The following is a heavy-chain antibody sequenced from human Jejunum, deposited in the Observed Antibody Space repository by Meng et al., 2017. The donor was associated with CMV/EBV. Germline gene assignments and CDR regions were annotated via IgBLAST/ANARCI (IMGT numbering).Heavy chain of an antibody. CDR3: ARGGHITMVRGVITLDY. D-gene: IGHD3-10*01. V-gene: IGHV3-11*01. CDR2: ISSSGIRSSGSTI. Sequence: YYMYWIRQAPGKGLEWVSYISSSGIRSSGSTIYYADSVKGRFTISRDNAKNSLYLQMNSLRAEDTAVYYCARGGHITMVRGVITLDYWGQGTLVTVSS. CDR1: YY. J-gene: IGHJ4*02.